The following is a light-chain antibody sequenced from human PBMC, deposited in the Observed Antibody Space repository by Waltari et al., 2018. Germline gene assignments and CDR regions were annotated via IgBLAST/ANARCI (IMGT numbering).Light chain of an antibody. CDR3: MQGTHWPRT. V-gene: IGKV2-30*02. J-gene: IGKJ2*01. CDR2: QVS. Sequence: DVVLNQSPLSLPGIFGQPASHSCSSSQSPVHRDGKTYLNWFQQRPGQSPRRLIYQVSNRDTGVPDRFSASGSGTDFTLKISRVEAEDVGVYYCMQGTHWPRTFGQGTKLEI. CDR1: QSPVHRDGKTY.